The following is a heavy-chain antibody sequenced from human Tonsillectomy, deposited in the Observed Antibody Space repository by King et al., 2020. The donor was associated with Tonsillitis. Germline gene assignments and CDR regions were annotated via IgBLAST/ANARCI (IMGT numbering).Heavy chain of an antibody. CDR1: GYTFIGYY. J-gene: IGHJ4*02. CDR2: MNPNTGDT. CDR3: ARDSYPTPPR. V-gene: IGHV1-2*02. Sequence: QLVQSGAEVKKPGASVKVSCKASGYTFIGYYIHWVRQAPGQGLEWMGWMNPNTGDTNYAQKFQGRVTMTRDTSISTAYMELSNLRSDDTAVYYCARDSYPTPPRWGQGTLVTVSS.